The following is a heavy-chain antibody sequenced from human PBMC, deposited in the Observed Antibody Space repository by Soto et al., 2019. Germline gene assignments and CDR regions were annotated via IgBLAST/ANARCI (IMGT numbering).Heavy chain of an antibody. D-gene: IGHD1-26*01. CDR2: ISYDGSNK. CDR1: GFTFSSYG. CDR3: AKDGSYIPLDY. J-gene: IGHJ4*02. Sequence: LRLSCAASGFTFSSYGIHWVRQAPGKGLEWVAVISYDGSNKYYADSVKGRFTISRDNSKNTLYLQMNSLRAEDTAVYYCAKDGSYIPLDYWGQGTLVTVSS. V-gene: IGHV3-30*18.